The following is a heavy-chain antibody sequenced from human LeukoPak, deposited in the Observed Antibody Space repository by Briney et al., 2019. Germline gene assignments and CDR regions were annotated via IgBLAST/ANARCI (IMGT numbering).Heavy chain of an antibody. CDR3: ARSRGITSQYQLLTHDYYYYYMDV. Sequence: SETLSLTCTVSGGSISSGGYYWSWIRQPPGKGLEWIGEINHSGSTNYNPSLKSRVTISVDTSKNQFSMKLSSVTAADTAVYYCARSRGITSQYQLLTHDYYYYYMDVWGKGTTVTVSS. V-gene: IGHV4-39*07. D-gene: IGHD2-2*01. CDR2: INHSGST. CDR1: GGSISSGGYY. J-gene: IGHJ6*03.